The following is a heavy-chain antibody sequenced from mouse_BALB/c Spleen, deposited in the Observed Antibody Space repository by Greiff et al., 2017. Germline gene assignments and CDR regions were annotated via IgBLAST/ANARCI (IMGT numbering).Heavy chain of an antibody. CDR2: IYPGNSDT. CDR1: GYTFTSYW. Sequence: EVQLQESGPVLARPGASVKMSCKASGYTFTSYWMHWVHQRPGQGLEWIGAIYPGNSDTSYNQKFKGKAKLTAVTSTSTAYMEHSSLTNEDSAVYYCTRDYGKGAWFAYWGQGTLVTVSA. D-gene: IGHD1-1*01. J-gene: IGHJ3*01. V-gene: IGHV1-5*01. CDR3: TRDYGKGAWFAY.